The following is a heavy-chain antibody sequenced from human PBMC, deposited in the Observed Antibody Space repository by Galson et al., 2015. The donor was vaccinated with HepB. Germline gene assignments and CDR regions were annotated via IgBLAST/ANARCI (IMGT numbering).Heavy chain of an antibody. D-gene: IGHD2-2*01. Sequence: SLRLSCAASGFTFDGYWMHWVRQAPGKGLVWVSRINRDGSSTNYADSAKGRFTISRDNAKNTLYLQMSSLRAEDTAVYYCGRGIEVVPDASGMDVWGQGTTVTVSS. J-gene: IGHJ6*02. CDR3: GRGIEVVPDASGMDV. CDR2: INRDGSST. V-gene: IGHV3-74*01. CDR1: GFTFDGYW.